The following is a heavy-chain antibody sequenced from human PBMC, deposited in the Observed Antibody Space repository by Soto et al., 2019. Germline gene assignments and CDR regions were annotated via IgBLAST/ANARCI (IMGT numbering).Heavy chain of an antibody. Sequence: QVQLQESGPGLVKPSQTLSLTCTVSGGSISSAAYYWSRIRQHPGKGLEWIGYISHSGSTYYTPSLKSRVIISADTSKNQFSVNLTSVTAADTAVYYCAREYTYGSNFFDCWGQGALVTVSS. D-gene: IGHD5-18*01. CDR3: AREYTYGSNFFDC. V-gene: IGHV4-31*03. J-gene: IGHJ4*02. CDR1: GGSISSAAYY. CDR2: ISHSGST.